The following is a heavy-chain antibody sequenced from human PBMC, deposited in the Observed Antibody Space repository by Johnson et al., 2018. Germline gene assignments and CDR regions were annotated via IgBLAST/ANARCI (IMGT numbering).Heavy chain of an antibody. CDR1: GTFW. CDR3: ATTSAAPGND. D-gene: IGHD2-2*01. CDR2: INRDGSEI. Sequence: EVQLVESGGGLVQPGGSLRLSCVGSGTFWMSWVRQAPGKGLEWVANINRDGSEIHYVESVRGRFTISRDNAKNPLYLQMDSLRVDEPAIYYCATTSAAPGNDWGKGTLVSVSS. V-gene: IGHV3-7*01. J-gene: IGHJ4*02.